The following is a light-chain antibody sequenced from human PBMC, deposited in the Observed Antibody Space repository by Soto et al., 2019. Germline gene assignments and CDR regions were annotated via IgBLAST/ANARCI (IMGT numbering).Light chain of an antibody. Sequence: VVTQEPSFSVSPGGTVTLTCGFTSGSVSTTNYPSWYQQTPGQAPRTVLYSTNVRSSGVPDRFSGSILGNKAALTITGAQADDDSDYYCVLYVDGGIWVFGLGTKLIVL. J-gene: IGLJ3*02. V-gene: IGLV8-61*01. CDR1: SGSVSTTNY. CDR3: VLYVDGGIWV. CDR2: STN.